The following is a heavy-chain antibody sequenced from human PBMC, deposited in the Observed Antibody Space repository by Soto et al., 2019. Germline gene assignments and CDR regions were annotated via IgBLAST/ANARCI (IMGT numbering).Heavy chain of an antibody. J-gene: IGHJ3*02. CDR2: ISYDGSNK. CDR3: ARSISPIAAAGTAFDI. V-gene: IGHV3-30-3*01. Sequence: QVQLVESGGGVVQPGRSLRLSCAASGFTFSSYAMHWVRQAPGKGLEWVAVISYDGSNKYYADSVKGRFTISRDNSKNTLYLQMNSLRAEVTAVYYCARSISPIAAAGTAFDIWGQGTMVTVSS. D-gene: IGHD6-13*01. CDR1: GFTFSSYA.